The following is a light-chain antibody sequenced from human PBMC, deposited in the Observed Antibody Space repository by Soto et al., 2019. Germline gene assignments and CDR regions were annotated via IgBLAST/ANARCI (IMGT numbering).Light chain of an antibody. CDR3: ISYTSSHTRV. Sequence: QSVLTQPASVSGSLGQSITISCTGTSSDVGGYDFVSWYQHHPGKAPKLMIYDVNNRPSGLSNRFSGSKSGNTASLTISGLQTEDEADYYCISYTSSHTRVFGTGTKLTVL. V-gene: IGLV2-14*01. J-gene: IGLJ1*01. CDR1: SSDVGGYDF. CDR2: DVN.